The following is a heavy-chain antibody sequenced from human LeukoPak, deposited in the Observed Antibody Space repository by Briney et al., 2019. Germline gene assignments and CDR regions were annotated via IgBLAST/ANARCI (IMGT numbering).Heavy chain of an antibody. Sequence: SETLSLTYTVSGGSISSYYWSWIRQPAGKGLEWIGRIYTSGSTNYNPSLKSRVTMSVDTSKNQFSLKLSSVTAADTAAYYCARGSSITMVRGNYYYYYGMDVWGQGTTVTVSS. CDR1: GGSISSYY. J-gene: IGHJ6*02. CDR3: ARGSSITMVRGNYYYYYGMDV. D-gene: IGHD3-10*01. CDR2: IYTSGST. V-gene: IGHV4-4*07.